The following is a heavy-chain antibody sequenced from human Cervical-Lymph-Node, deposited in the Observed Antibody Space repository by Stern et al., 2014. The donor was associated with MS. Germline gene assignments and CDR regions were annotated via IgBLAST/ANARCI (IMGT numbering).Heavy chain of an antibody. CDR1: GYTFTSYA. J-gene: IGHJ5*02. CDR2: INAGNGNT. CDR3: ARGRYSSGRWFDP. D-gene: IGHD6-19*01. V-gene: IGHV1-3*01. Sequence: VQLVESGAEVKKPGASVKGSCKASGYTFTSYAMHWVRQAPGQRLEWIGWINAGNGNTKYSQKFHGRVTITRDTYASTAYMELSSLRSEDTAVYYCARGRYSSGRWFDPWGQGTLVTVSS.